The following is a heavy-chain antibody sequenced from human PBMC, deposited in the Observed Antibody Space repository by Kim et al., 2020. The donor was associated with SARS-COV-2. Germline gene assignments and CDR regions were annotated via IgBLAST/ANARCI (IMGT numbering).Heavy chain of an antibody. CDR1: GYSFTSYW. CDR3: ARDSSSLPGMDF. D-gene: IGHD6-6*01. Sequence: GESLKIFCKGSGYSFTSYWIGWVRQMPGKGLEWMGIIYPGDSDTRYSTSFQGQVTISADKPIRTAYLQWRSLKASDPAMYYCARDSSSLPGMDFWGQGTPVTVSS. V-gene: IGHV5-51*04. CDR2: IYPGDSDT. J-gene: IGHJ6*02.